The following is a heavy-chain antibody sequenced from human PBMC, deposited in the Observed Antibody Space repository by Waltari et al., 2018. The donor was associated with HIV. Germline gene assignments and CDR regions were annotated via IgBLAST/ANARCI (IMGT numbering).Heavy chain of an antibody. Sequence: EVQLLESGGGLIQPGGSLRLSCAASGFTFSSYAMSWVRQAPGKGLGWVSVISGDGSTYYAGSVKGRFTISRDNSKSTVYLQMNDLRAEDTALYYCAKIVVVAGTSADFWGQGILVTVSS. CDR3: AKIVVVAGTSADF. V-gene: IGHV3-23*01. J-gene: IGHJ4*02. CDR2: ISGDGST. D-gene: IGHD2-21*02. CDR1: GFTFSSYA.